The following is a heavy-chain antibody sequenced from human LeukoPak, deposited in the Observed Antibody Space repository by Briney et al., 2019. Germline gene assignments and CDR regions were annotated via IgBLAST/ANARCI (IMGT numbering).Heavy chain of an antibody. V-gene: IGHV1-69*13. CDR2: IIPIFGTA. CDR3: VSYKIEYSSSTFDY. Sequence: GASVKVSCKASGGTFSSYAISWVRQAPGQGLEWMGGIIPIFGTANYAQKFQGRVTITADESTSTAYMELSSLRSEDTAVYYCVSYKIEYSSSTFDYWGQGTLVTVSS. J-gene: IGHJ4*02. D-gene: IGHD6-6*01. CDR1: GGTFSSYA.